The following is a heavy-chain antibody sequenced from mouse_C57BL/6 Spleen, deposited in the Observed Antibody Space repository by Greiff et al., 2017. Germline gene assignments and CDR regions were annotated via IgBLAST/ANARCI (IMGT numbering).Heavy chain of an antibody. CDR3: ARHEVGGYGALAY. D-gene: IGHD1-1*02. Sequence: QVQLQQPGAELVKPGASVKLSCKASGYTFTSYWMHWVKQRPGRGLEWIGRIDPNSGGTKYNEKFKSKATLTVDKPSSTAYMQLSSLTSEDSAVYYCARHEVGGYGALAYWGQGTLVTVSA. CDR1: GYTFTSYW. J-gene: IGHJ3*01. CDR2: IDPNSGGT. V-gene: IGHV1-72*01.